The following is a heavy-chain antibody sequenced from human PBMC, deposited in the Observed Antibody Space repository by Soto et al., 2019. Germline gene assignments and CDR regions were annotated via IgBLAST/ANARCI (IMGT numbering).Heavy chain of an antibody. Sequence: SERRWLTWTVCGGSISSSSYYWAWIRQPPGKGLEWIGSIYYSGSTYYNPSLKSRVTISVDTSKNQFSLKLSSVTAADTAVYYCAGPSAGTFDYWGQGTLVT. CDR2: IYYSGST. CDR1: GGSISSSSYY. J-gene: IGHJ4*02. D-gene: IGHD6-19*01. CDR3: AGPSAGTFDY. V-gene: IGHV4-39*01.